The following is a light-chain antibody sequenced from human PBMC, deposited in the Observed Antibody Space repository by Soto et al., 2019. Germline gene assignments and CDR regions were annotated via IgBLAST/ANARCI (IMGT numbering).Light chain of an antibody. J-gene: IGLJ2*01. CDR2: EVG. CDR3: VLYMGSGLVV. CDR1: SSDIGSYDY. Sequence: QSALTQPPSASGSPGQSVTISCTGTSSDIGSYDYVSWYQHLPDKAPKLILYEVGKRPSGVPDRFSGAVLGNKAALTITGAQAEDESDYYCVLYMGSGLVVFGGGTKLTVL. V-gene: IGLV2-8*01.